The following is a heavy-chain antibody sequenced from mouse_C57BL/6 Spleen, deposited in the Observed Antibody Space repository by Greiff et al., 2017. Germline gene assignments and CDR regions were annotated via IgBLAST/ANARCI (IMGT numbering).Heavy chain of an antibody. CDR3: ARSADEYGSSGYFDV. V-gene: IGHV1-59*01. CDR2: IDPSDSYT. Sequence: QVQLQQPGAELVRPGTSVKLSCKASGYTFTSYWMHWVKQRPGQGLEWIGVIDPSDSYTNYNQKFKGKATLTVDTSSSTAYMQLSSLTSEDSAVYYCARSADEYGSSGYFDVWGTGTTVTVSA. CDR1: GYTFTSYW. J-gene: IGHJ1*03. D-gene: IGHD1-1*01.